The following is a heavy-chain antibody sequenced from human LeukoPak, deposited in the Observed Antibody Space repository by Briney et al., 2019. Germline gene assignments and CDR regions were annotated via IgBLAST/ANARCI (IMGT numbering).Heavy chain of an antibody. CDR2: INWNGGST. CDR3: ARESYYYGMDV. J-gene: IGHJ6*02. CDR1: GFTFDDYG. V-gene: IGHV3-20*01. Sequence: GSLRLPCAASGFTFDDYGMSWVRPAPGKGLEWVSGINWNGGSTGYADSVKGRFTISRDNAKNSLYLQMNSLRAEDTALYHCARESYYYGMDVWGQGTTVTVSS.